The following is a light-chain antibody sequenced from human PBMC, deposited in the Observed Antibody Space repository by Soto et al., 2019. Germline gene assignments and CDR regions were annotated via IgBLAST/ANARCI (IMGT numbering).Light chain of an antibody. Sequence: QSALTQPASVSGSPGQSITISCTGTSSDVGGYNYVSWYQQHPGKAPKLMIYDVSNRPSGVSNRFSGSKSGNTASRTISGLQAEDEADYYCSSYTSSSTYVVFGVGTKLTVL. V-gene: IGLV2-14*01. CDR1: SSDVGGYNY. CDR2: DVS. CDR3: SSYTSSSTYVV. J-gene: IGLJ2*01.